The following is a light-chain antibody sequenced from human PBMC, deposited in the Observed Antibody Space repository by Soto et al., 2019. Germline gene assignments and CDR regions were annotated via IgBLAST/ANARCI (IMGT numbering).Light chain of an antibody. CDR1: QSVTNNY. J-gene: IGKJ5*01. CDR2: GAS. Sequence: EIVLTQSPGTLSLSPGERATLSCRASQSVTNNYLAWYQQKPGQPPRLLIYGASSRAAGIPDRFSGSGSVTDFTLTISRLDPEDFAVYYCHQHGSSPSITFGQGTRLEIK. CDR3: HQHGSSPSIT. V-gene: IGKV3-20*01.